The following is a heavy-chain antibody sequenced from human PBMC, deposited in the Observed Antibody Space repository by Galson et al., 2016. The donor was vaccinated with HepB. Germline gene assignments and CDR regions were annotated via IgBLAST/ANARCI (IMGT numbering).Heavy chain of an antibody. CDR2: IDPSDSYT. D-gene: IGHD6-19*01. CDR3: ARQGGGRSTPYYYYMDV. J-gene: IGHJ6*03. Sequence: QSGAVVKKPGESLRISCKGSRYSFTTYWISWVRQMPGKGLEWMGRIDPSDSYTNYSPSFQGHVTISVDKSISTAYLQWSSLKASDTAMYYCARQGGGRSTPYYYYMDVWGRGTTVTVSS. V-gene: IGHV5-10-1*01. CDR1: RYSFTTYW.